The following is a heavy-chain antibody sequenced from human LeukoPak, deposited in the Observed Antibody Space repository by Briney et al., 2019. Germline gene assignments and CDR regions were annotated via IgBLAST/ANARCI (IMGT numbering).Heavy chain of an antibody. CDR2: IYYSGST. V-gene: IGHV4-59*01. Sequence: SETLSLTCTVSGGSISSYYWSWIRQPPGKGLEWIGYIYYSGSTNYNPSLKSRVTISVDTSKNQFSLKLSSVTAADTAVYYCARAHYDFWSGYPNWFDPWGQGTLVTVSS. CDR1: GGSISSYY. J-gene: IGHJ5*02. D-gene: IGHD3-3*01. CDR3: ARAHYDFWSGYPNWFDP.